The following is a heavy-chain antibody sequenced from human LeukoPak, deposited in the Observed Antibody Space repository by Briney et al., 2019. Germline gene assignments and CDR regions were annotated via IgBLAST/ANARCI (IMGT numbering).Heavy chain of an antibody. Sequence: ASVKVSCKASGGTFSSYAICWVRQAPGQGLEWMGGIIPIFGTANYAQKFQGRVTITADESTSTAYMELSSLRSEDTAVYYCARDARGAAAADDAFDIWGQGTMVTVSS. CDR3: ARDARGAAAADDAFDI. CDR2: IIPIFGTA. V-gene: IGHV1-69*13. CDR1: GGTFSSYA. J-gene: IGHJ3*02. D-gene: IGHD6-13*01.